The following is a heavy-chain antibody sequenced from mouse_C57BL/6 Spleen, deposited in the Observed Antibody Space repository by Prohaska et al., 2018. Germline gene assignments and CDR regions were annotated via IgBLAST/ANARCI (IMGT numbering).Heavy chain of an antibody. V-gene: IGHV1-55*01. CDR3: ARSYYYGSSYWYFDV. CDR2: IYPGSGST. D-gene: IGHD1-1*01. Sequence: VQLQQPGAELVKPGASVKMSCKASGYTFTSYWITWVKQRPGQGLEWIGDIYPGSGSTNYNEKFKSKATLTVDTSSSTAYMQLSSLTSEDSAVYYCARSYYYGSSYWYFDVWGTGTTDTVSS. CDR1: GYTFTSYW. J-gene: IGHJ1*03.